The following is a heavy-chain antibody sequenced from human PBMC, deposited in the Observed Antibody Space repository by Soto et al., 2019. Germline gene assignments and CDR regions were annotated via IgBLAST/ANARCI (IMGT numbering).Heavy chain of an antibody. V-gene: IGHV4-31*03. J-gene: IGHJ5*02. CDR3: ARGGPQYCSSTSCYGFFWFDP. CDR2: IYYSGST. Sequence: SETLTLTCTVSGGSISSGGYYWSWIRQHPGKGLEWIGYIYYSGSTYYNPSLKSRVTISVDTSKNQFSLKLSSVTAADTAVYYCARGGPQYCSSTSCYGFFWFDPWGQGTLVTVSS. D-gene: IGHD2-2*01. CDR1: GGSISSGGYY.